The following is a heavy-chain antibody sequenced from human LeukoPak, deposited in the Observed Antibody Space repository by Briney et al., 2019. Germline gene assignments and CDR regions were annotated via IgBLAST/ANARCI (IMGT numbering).Heavy chain of an antibody. Sequence: GGSLRLSCAASGFTVSSNYMSWVRQAPGKGLEWVSVINSGGSTYYADSVKGRFTISRDNSKNTLYLQMNSLRAEDTAVYYCARVMVRGVNWFDPWGQGTLVTVPS. D-gene: IGHD3-10*01. V-gene: IGHV3-53*01. CDR1: GFTVSSNY. CDR3: ARVMVRGVNWFDP. J-gene: IGHJ5*02. CDR2: INSGGST.